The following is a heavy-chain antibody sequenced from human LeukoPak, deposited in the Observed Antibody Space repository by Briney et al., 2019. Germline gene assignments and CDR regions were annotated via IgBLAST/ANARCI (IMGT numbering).Heavy chain of an antibody. CDR2: VSYSGST. Sequence: SQTLSLTCTLSGGSITNGRYYWTWIRQHPQRGPEWIGYVSYSGSTNYNSSLKSRLTISADTSKNQFYLRLTSVTAADTAVYYCARDPRGDITGTTFDRWGQGTLVTVSS. V-gene: IGHV4-31*03. CDR1: GGSITNGRYY. J-gene: IGHJ5*02. CDR3: ARDPRGDITGTTFDR. D-gene: IGHD1-20*01.